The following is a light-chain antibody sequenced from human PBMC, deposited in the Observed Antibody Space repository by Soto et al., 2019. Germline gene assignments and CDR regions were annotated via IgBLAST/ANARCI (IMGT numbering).Light chain of an antibody. J-gene: IGLJ1*01. Sequence: QSVLTQPPSVSGAPGQRVTISCTGSSSNIGAGYDVHWYQQLPGTAPKLLIYGNSNRPSGVPDRFSGSKSGNSASLAITGQQVETETDYYCQSSYSSLEVFGTGTKVTVL. V-gene: IGLV1-40*01. CDR1: SSNIGAGYD. CDR3: QSSYSSLEV. CDR2: GNS.